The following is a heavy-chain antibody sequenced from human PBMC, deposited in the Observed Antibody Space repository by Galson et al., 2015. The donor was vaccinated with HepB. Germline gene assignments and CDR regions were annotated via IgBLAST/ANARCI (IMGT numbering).Heavy chain of an antibody. Sequence: SLRLSCAASGFTFSSYAMHWVRQAPGKGLEWVAVISYDGSNKYYADSVKGRFTISRDNSKNTLYLQMNSLRAEDTAVYYCARDRGAGYCSSTSCGGMDVWGQGTTVTVSS. D-gene: IGHD2-2*01. V-gene: IGHV3-30*04. CDR1: GFTFSSYA. CDR2: ISYDGSNK. J-gene: IGHJ6*02. CDR3: ARDRGAGYCSSTSCGGMDV.